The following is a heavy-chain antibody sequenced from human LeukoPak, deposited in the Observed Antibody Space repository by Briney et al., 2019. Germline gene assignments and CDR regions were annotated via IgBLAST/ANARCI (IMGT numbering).Heavy chain of an antibody. D-gene: IGHD3-22*01. CDR2: IIPIFGTA. CDR1: GGTFSSYA. V-gene: IGHV1-69*05. J-gene: IGHJ4*02. Sequence: GASVKVSCKASGGTFSSYAISWVRQAPGRGLEWMGRIIPIFGTANYAQKFQGRVTITTDESTSTAYMELSCLRSEDTAVYYCASSSGYYNADDYWGQGTLVTVSS. CDR3: ASSSGYYNADDY.